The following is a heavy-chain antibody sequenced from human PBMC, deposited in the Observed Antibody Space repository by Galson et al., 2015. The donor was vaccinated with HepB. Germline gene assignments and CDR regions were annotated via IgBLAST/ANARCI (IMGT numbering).Heavy chain of an antibody. CDR2: IIPVLGST. D-gene: IGHD1-14*01. CDR1: GGIFSTFA. CDR3: AKSRWVNFLTLFPGQIPDVFDV. J-gene: IGHJ3*01. V-gene: IGHV1-69*10. Sequence: SVKVSCKVSGGIFSTFAISWVRQAPGEGLFWMGRIIPVLGSTNYAQTFQGGATISADTSATTAYLDLTSLRPDDTAVYYCAKSRWVNFLTLFPGQIPDVFDVWGQGTKVIVSS.